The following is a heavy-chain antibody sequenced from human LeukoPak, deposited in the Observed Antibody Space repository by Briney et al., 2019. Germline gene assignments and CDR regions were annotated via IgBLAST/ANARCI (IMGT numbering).Heavy chain of an antibody. V-gene: IGHV3-23*01. Sequence: GGSLRLSCAASGFTFSWYAMSWVRQAPGKGLEWVSAISGSAGSPHYADSVRGRFTISRDNSRNTLYLQMNSLRAEDTAVYYCAKDLQVSSAYHFDYWGQGTLVSASS. CDR3: AKDLQVSSAYHFDY. CDR1: GFTFSWYA. CDR2: ISGSAGSP. J-gene: IGHJ4*02. D-gene: IGHD6-19*01.